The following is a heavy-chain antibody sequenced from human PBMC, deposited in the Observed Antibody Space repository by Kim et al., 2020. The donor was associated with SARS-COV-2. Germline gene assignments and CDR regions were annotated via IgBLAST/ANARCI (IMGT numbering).Heavy chain of an antibody. V-gene: IGHV3-30*04. J-gene: IGHJ6*01. D-gene: IGHD6-13*01. CDR2: ISYDGSNK. CDR3: ARDLEQQLGPGGRYYYYG. CDR1: GFTFSSYA. Sequence: GGSLRLSCAASGFTFSSYAMHWVRQAPGKGLEWVAVISYDGSNKYYADSVKGRFTISRDNSKNTLYLQMNSLRAEDTAVYYCARDLEQQLGPGGRYYYYG.